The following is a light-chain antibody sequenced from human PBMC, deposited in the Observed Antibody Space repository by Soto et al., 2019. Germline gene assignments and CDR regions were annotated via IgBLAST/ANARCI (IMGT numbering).Light chain of an antibody. CDR2: GPS. CDR3: EQWCSSSGT. V-gene: IGKV3-20*01. CDR1: HTISSSY. Sequence: EIVLTESPGTLSLSPGERATLSCRASHTISSSYLACYQQKPGHAPRLLMFGPSSRATGLPARFSGSGSGTDFTLTISRRECKYFAVYECEQWCSSSGTFGQGTKVDI. J-gene: IGKJ1*01.